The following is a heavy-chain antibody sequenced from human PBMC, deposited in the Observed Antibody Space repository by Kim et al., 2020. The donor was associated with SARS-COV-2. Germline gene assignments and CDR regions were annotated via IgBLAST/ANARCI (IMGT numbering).Heavy chain of an antibody. CDR3: ASGPYVPRY. V-gene: IGHV4-59*09. CDR2: GST. Sequence: GSTNYNPPLKSRVTLSVDTSKNRCSLKLSSVTAADTAVYYCASGPYVPRYWGQGTLVTVSS. J-gene: IGHJ4*02. D-gene: IGHD3-16*01.